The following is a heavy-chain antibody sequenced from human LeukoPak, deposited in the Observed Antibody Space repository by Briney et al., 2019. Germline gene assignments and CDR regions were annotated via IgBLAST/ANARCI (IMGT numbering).Heavy chain of an antibody. CDR3: ARQFRDSSGYYSYYFDY. Sequence: GESLKISCKGSGYSFTTYWIGWVRQMPGRGLEWMGIIYPGDSDTRYSPSFQGQVTISADKFISTAYLQWSSLKASDTAMYYCARQFRDSSGYYSYYFDYWGQGTLVTVCS. CDR1: GYSFTTYW. CDR2: IYPGDSDT. J-gene: IGHJ4*02. V-gene: IGHV5-51*01. D-gene: IGHD3-22*01.